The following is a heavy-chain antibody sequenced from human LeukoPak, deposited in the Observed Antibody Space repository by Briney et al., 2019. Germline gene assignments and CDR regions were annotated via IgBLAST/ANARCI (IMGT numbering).Heavy chain of an antibody. V-gene: IGHV5-51*01. CDR1: GYSFTSYW. CDR2: IYPGDSDT. D-gene: IGHD2-15*01. Sequence: GESLKISCKGSGYSFTSYWIGWVRQMAGKGLEWMGIIYPGDSDTRYSPSFQGQVTIAADKSISTAYLQWSSLKASDTAMYYCARRYCSGGNCHSGFDYWGQGTLDTVSS. CDR3: ARRYCSGGNCHSGFDY. J-gene: IGHJ4*02.